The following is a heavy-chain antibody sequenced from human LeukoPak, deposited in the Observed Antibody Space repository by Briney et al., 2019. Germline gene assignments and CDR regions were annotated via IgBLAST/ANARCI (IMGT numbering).Heavy chain of an antibody. V-gene: IGHV7-4-1*02. Sequence: ASVKVSCKASGYTFTSYAMNWVRQAPGQRLEWMGWINTNTGNPTYAQGFTGRFVFSLGTSVSTAYLQISSLKAEDTAVYYCARVSWFGELLSSPYGMDVWGQGTTVTVSS. D-gene: IGHD3-10*01. CDR1: GYTFTSYA. CDR2: INTNTGNP. J-gene: IGHJ6*02. CDR3: ARVSWFGELLSSPYGMDV.